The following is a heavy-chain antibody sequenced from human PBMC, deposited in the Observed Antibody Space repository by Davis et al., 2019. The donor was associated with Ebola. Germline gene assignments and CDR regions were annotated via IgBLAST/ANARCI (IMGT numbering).Heavy chain of an antibody. Sequence: SLKISCAASGFTFSSFAMHWVRQSPAKGLEWLAVIAHDGINKYYADSVKGRSTISRDNSRNTLYLQMNSLRAEDTAVYYCARDLGSVWGKGTTVTVSS. CDR3: ARDLGSV. CDR1: GFTFSSFA. V-gene: IGHV3-30-3*01. D-gene: IGHD1-26*01. J-gene: IGHJ6*04. CDR2: IAHDGINK.